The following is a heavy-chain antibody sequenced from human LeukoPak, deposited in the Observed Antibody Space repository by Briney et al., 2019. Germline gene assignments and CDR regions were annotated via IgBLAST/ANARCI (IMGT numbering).Heavy chain of an antibody. CDR3: ARGLGVAPFDY. J-gene: IGHJ4*02. CDR2: INHSGST. D-gene: IGHD2-8*01. CDR1: GGSISSYY. V-gene: IGHV4-34*01. Sequence: SEALSLTCTVPGGSISSYYWSWIRQPPGKGLELVGEINHSGSTNYNPPLKSRVTISVDTSKNQFSLKLSSVTAADTAVYYCARGLGVAPFDYWGQGTLVTVSS.